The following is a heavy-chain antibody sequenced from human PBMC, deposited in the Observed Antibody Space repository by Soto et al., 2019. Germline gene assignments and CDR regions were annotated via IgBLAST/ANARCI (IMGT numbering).Heavy chain of an antibody. Sequence: EVQLLESGGGLVQPGGSLRLSCAASGFTFSIYAMSWVRQAPGKGLEWVYAISGSGSSTYYADSMTGRFTISRDNSKITVSLQMNSLSAEDTAVYYLAKTEQLLITYLHYWGQGPLVSVSS. D-gene: IGHD6-19*01. CDR3: AKTEQLLITYLHY. CDR2: ISGSGSST. V-gene: IGHV3-23*01. J-gene: IGHJ4*02. CDR1: GFTFSIYA.